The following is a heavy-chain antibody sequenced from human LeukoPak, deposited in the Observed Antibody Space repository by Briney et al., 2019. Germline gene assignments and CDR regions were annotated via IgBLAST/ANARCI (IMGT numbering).Heavy chain of an antibody. CDR1: GGSVSSGSYY. CDR3: ALYGDYERGFDY. Sequence: PSETLSLTCTVSGGSVSSGSYYWSWIRQPPGKGLEWIGYIYYSGSTNYNPSLKSRVTISVDTSKNQFSLKLSSVTAADTAVYYCALYGDYERGFDYWGQGTLVTVSS. CDR2: IYYSGST. V-gene: IGHV4-61*01. D-gene: IGHD4-17*01. J-gene: IGHJ4*02.